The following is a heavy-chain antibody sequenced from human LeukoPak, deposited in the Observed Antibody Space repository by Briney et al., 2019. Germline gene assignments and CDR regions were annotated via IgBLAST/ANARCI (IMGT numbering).Heavy chain of an antibody. Sequence: GGSLRLSCAASGFTFSSYVMHWVRQAPGKGLEWVAFIPYDGSNKYYADSVKGRFTISRDNSKNTLYLQMNSLRVEDTAVYYCASGYSVEGPAAMRYWGQGTLVTVSS. CDR3: ASGYSVEGPAAMRY. CDR2: IPYDGSNK. D-gene: IGHD2-2*01. CDR1: GFTFSSYV. J-gene: IGHJ4*02. V-gene: IGHV3-30*19.